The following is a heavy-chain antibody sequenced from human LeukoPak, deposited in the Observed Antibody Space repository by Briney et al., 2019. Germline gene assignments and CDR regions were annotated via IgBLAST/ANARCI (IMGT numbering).Heavy chain of an antibody. V-gene: IGHV3-23*01. CDR3: AKDKVSYYVHYYGMDV. CDR1: GFTFSSYA. Sequence: PGGSLRLSCAASGFTFSSYAMSWVRQAPGKGREWVSAISGSGGSTYYADSVKGRFTISRDNSKNTLYLQMNSLRAEDTAVYYCAKDKVSYYVHYYGMDVWGQGTTVTVSS. D-gene: IGHD1-26*01. J-gene: IGHJ6*02. CDR2: ISGSGGST.